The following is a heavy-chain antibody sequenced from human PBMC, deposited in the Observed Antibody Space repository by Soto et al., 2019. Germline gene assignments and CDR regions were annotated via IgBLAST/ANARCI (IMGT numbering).Heavy chain of an antibody. D-gene: IGHD3-22*01. CDR3: AKDRLITMIVVVPITLDHDAFGI. Sequence: VGSLRLSCAASGFTFSRYAMSWIRKAPGRGLEWVSSVSGSGGSTYYADSVKGRFTISRDNSKNTLYLQMNSLRAEDTAVYYCAKDRLITMIVVVPITLDHDAFGIWGQGTMVTVSS. CDR2: VSGSGGST. J-gene: IGHJ3*02. V-gene: IGHV3-23*01. CDR1: GFTFSRYA.